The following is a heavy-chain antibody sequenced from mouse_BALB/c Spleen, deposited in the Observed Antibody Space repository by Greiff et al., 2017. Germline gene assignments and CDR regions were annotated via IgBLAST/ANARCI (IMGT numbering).Heavy chain of an antibody. CDR3: ARSYYGSPFDY. J-gene: IGHJ2*01. CDR2: IWSGGST. Sequence: VQRVESGPGLVAPSQSLSITCTVSGFSLTSYGVHWVRQSPGKGLEWLGVIWSGGSTDYNAAFISRLSISKDNSKSQVFFKMNSLQANDTAIYYCARSYYGSPFDYWGQGTTITVSA. D-gene: IGHD1-1*01. V-gene: IGHV2-2*02. CDR1: GFSLTSYG.